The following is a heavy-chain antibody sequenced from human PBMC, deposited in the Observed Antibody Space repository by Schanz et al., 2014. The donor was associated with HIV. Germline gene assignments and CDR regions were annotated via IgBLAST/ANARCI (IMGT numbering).Heavy chain of an antibody. CDR1: GFTFSSHS. J-gene: IGHJ4*02. Sequence: EVQLVESGGGLVQPGGSLRLSCSASGFTFSSHSMSWVRQAPGKGLEWISYISGNSRYIYYAESVKGRFTISRDNAKNSLYLQMNFMRAEDTAVYYCARDSGSYVYFDDWGQGTLVTVSS. D-gene: IGHD1-26*01. CDR2: ISGNSRYI. V-gene: IGHV3-21*01. CDR3: ARDSGSYVYFDD.